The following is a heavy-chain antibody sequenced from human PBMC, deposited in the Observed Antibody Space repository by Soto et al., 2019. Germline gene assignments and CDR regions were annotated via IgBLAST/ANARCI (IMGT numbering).Heavy chain of an antibody. Sequence: EVQLLESGGGLVQPGVSLRLSCAASGFTFSNYAMSWVRQARGKGLEWVSAISGSGGDTYYADYVKGRFTISTDNSKNTLYLQMHSLRAEDTAIYYCAKDSRTLSAFDIWGQGTMVTVSS. V-gene: IGHV3-23*01. CDR3: AKDSRTLSAFDI. J-gene: IGHJ3*02. CDR2: ISGSGGDT. CDR1: GFTFSNYA.